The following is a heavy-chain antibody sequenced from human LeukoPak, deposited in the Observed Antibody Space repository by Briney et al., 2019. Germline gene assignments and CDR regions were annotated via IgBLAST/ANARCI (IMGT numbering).Heavy chain of an antibody. J-gene: IGHJ4*02. CDR2: ISYDGSNK. CDR3: ANSPSVVTPGDY. D-gene: IGHD4-23*01. CDR1: GFTFSSYG. V-gene: IGHV3-30*18. Sequence: GRSLRLSCAASGFTFSSYGMHWVRQAPGKGLEWVAVISYDGSNKYYADSVKGRFTISRDNSKNTLYLQMNSLRAEDTAVYYCANSPSVVTPGDYWGQGTLVTVSS.